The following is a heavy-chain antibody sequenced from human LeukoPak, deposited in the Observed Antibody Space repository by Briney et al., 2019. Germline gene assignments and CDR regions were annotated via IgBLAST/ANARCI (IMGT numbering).Heavy chain of an antibody. V-gene: IGHV3-33*01. CDR1: GPTLSIYG. CDR3: ARDGGGFGVRLGELSPYFDY. D-gene: IGHD3-16*02. Sequence: GRSLRLSWAAAGPTLSIYGMRSVRHAPGEGLGWVAVIWYDGSNKYYTDSVKGRFTISRDNSKNTLYLQMSSLRAEDTAVYYCARDGGGFGVRLGELSPYFDYWGQGTLVTVSS. J-gene: IGHJ4*02. CDR2: IWYDGSNK.